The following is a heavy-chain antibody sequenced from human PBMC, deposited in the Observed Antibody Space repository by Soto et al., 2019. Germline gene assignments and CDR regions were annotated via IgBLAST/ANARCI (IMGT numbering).Heavy chain of an antibody. V-gene: IGHV1-18*01. D-gene: IGHD6-19*01. CDR2: ISAYNGNT. CDR1: GYTFTSYG. CDR3: ARDPNSSGWHHLLYYYGMDV. J-gene: IGHJ6*02. Sequence: ASVKVSCKASGYTFTSYGISWVRQAPGQGLEWMGWISAYNGNTNYAQKLQGRVTMTTDTSTSTAYMELRSLRSDDTAVYYCARDPNSSGWHHLLYYYGMDVWGQGTTVTVSS.